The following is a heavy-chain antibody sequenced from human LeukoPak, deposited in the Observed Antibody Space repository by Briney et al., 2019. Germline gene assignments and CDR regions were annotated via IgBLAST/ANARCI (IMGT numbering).Heavy chain of an antibody. CDR1: GGSISSSSYY. CDR2: IYYSGCT. D-gene: IGHD2-2*01. J-gene: IGHJ4*02. V-gene: IGHV4-39*07. Sequence: SETLSLTCTVSGGSISSSSYYWGWIRQPPGKGLEWIGSIYYSGCTYYNPSLKSRVTISVDTSKNQFSLKLSSVTAADTAVYYCARWGYCSSTSCSPVWGQGTLVTVSS. CDR3: ARWGYCSSTSCSPV.